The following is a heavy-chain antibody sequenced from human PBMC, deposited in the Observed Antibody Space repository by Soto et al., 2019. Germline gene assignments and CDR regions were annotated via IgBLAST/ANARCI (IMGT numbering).Heavy chain of an antibody. J-gene: IGHJ3*02. CDR3: AKSRSELPHANGPFDI. CDR1: GGTFSRNV. CDR2: IIPIFGRT. Sequence: QVQLVQSGAEVKKPGSSVKVSCRASGGTFSRNVVRWVRQAPGQGLEWMGGIIPIFGRTNYAQNFQGRVTITADDSKSTAYMELSSLRSEDTAVYYCAKSRSELPHANGPFDIWGQGTLVTISS. D-gene: IGHD2-8*01. V-gene: IGHV1-69*01.